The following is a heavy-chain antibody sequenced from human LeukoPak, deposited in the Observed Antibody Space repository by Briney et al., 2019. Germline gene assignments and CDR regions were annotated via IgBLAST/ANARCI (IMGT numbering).Heavy chain of an antibody. Sequence: PGGSLRLSCAGSEFTFSYYWMSWVRQAPGKGLEWVANIKQDGSDKYYVDSVKGRFTISRDNAKNSLYLQMNSLRAEDTAVYYCARDKSRGADNSGAPAYWGQGTLVTVSS. CDR3: ARDKSRGADNSGAPAY. V-gene: IGHV3-7*04. CDR2: IKQDGSDK. J-gene: IGHJ4*02. D-gene: IGHD3-10*01. CDR1: EFTFSYYW.